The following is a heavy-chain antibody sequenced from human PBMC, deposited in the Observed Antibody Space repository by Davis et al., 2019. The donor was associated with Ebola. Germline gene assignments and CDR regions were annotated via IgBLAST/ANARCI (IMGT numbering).Heavy chain of an antibody. CDR1: GGSFSGYY. J-gene: IGHJ4*02. CDR3: ARAPSSSGYYKDFDS. CDR2: INDSGTT. V-gene: IGHV4-34*01. Sequence: SETLSLTCAVYGGSFSGYYWSWIRQPPGKGLELIGEINDSGTTNYNPSLKSRVTISVDTSKNQFSLKVKSLTVADTAVYYCARAPSSSGYYKDFDSWGQGTLVTVSS. D-gene: IGHD3-22*01.